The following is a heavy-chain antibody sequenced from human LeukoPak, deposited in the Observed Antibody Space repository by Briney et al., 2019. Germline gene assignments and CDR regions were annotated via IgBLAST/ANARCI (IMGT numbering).Heavy chain of an antibody. CDR2: ISDSGDTT. CDR3: ARAGATVSTIWFDP. J-gene: IGHJ5*02. D-gene: IGHD6-25*01. CDR1: GFTFSTYA. Sequence: GGSPRLSCAASGFTFSTYAMNWVRQAPGKGLEWVSLISDSGDTTYYADSVKGRFTISRDNSKNTLSLQMNSLRAEDTAVYYCARAGATVSTIWFDPWGQGTLVTVSS. V-gene: IGHV3-23*01.